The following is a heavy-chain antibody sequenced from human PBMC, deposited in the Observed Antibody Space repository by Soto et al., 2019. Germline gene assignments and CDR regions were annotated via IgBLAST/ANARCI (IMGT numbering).Heavy chain of an antibody. D-gene: IGHD3-3*01. CDR2: ISYDGSNK. V-gene: IGHV3-30-3*01. CDR3: ARDLHPRYYDFWSGGWGKSYYYGMDV. Sequence: QVQLVESGGGVVQPGRSLRLSCAASGFTFSSYAMHWVRQAPGKGLEWVAVISYDGSNKYYADSVKGRFTISRDNSKNTLYLQMNSLRAEDTAVYYCARDLHPRYYDFWSGGWGKSYYYGMDVWGQGTTVTVSS. CDR1: GFTFSSYA. J-gene: IGHJ6*02.